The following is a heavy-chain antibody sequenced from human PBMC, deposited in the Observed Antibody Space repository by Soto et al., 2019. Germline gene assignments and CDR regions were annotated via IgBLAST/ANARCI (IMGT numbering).Heavy chain of an antibody. CDR1: GFSLSTSGVG. CDR2: IYWDDDK. Sequence: QITLKESGPTLVKPTQTLTLTCSFSGFSLSTSGVGVAWIRQPPGKALEWLALIYWDDDKRYSASLKSRLTSTKDTSKNQVVLTMTNVDPVDTGTYYCAHDSSGYYGMDVWGQGTSVTVSS. J-gene: IGHJ6*02. D-gene: IGHD6-6*01. V-gene: IGHV2-5*02. CDR3: AHDSSGYYGMDV.